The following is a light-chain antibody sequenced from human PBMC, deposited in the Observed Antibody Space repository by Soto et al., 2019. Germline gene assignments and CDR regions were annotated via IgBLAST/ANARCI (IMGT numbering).Light chain of an antibody. V-gene: IGKV1-8*01. J-gene: IGKJ1*01. CDR2: AAS. Sequence: ANRMTQSPSSLSASTGDRVTITCRASQGISSYLAWYQQKPGKAPKLLIYAASTLQSGVPSRFSGSGSGTDFTLTISCLQSEDFATYYCQQYYSYPGTFGQGTKVEIK. CDR1: QGISSY. CDR3: QQYYSYPGT.